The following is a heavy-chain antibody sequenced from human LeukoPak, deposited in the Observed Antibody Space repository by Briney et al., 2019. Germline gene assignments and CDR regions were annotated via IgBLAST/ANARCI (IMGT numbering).Heavy chain of an antibody. J-gene: IGHJ3*02. CDR2: IYTSGST. Sequence: PSETLSLTCTVSGGSISSGSYYWSWIRQPAGKGLEWIGRIYTSGSTNYNPSLKSRVTISVDTSKNQLSLKLSSVTAADTAVYYCALKTVAGTFDIWGQGTMVTVSS. CDR3: ALKTVAGTFDI. V-gene: IGHV4-61*02. D-gene: IGHD6-19*01. CDR1: GGSISSGSYY.